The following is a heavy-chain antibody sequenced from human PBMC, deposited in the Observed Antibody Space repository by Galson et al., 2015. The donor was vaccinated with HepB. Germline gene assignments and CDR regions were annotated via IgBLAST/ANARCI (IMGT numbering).Heavy chain of an antibody. J-gene: IGHJ6*02. D-gene: IGHD2-2*02. CDR2: TYYRSKWYN. CDR3: ARAEMIGILGYCSSTSCYTNYYYGMDV. V-gene: IGHV6-1*01. CDR1: GDSVSSNSAA. Sequence: CAISGDSVSSNSAAWNWIRQSPSRGLEWLGRTYYRSKWYNDYAVSVKSRITINPDTSKNQFSLQLNSVTPEDTAVYYCARAEMIGILGYCSSTSCYTNYYYGMDVWGQGTTVTVSS.